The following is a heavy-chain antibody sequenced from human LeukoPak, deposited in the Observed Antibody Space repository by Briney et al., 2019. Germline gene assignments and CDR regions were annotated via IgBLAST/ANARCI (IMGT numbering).Heavy chain of an antibody. D-gene: IGHD2-2*01. CDR3: ARGVPHIVVVLAATCYMDV. V-gene: IGHV4-34*01. CDR1: GGSFSGYY. J-gene: IGHJ6*03. Sequence: SETLSLTCAVYGGSFSGYYWSWIRQPPGKGLEWIGEINHSGSTNYNPSLKSRVTISVDTSKNQFSLKLSSVTAADTAVYYCARGVPHIVVVLAATCYMDVWGKGTTVTVSS. CDR2: INHSGST.